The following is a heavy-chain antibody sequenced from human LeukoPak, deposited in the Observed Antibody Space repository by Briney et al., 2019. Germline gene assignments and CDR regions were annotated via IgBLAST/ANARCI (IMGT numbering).Heavy chain of an antibody. J-gene: IGHJ6*02. V-gene: IGHV3-66*01. CDR1: GFTVSSNY. CDR3: ASPNPPIVGAINYYYGMDV. Sequence: GGSLRLSCAASGFTVSSNYMSWVRQAPGKGLEWVSVIYSGGSTYYADSVKGRFTISRDNSKNTLYLQMNSLRAEDTAVYYCASPNPPIVGAINYYYGMDVWGQGTTVTVSS. CDR2: IYSGGST. D-gene: IGHD1-26*01.